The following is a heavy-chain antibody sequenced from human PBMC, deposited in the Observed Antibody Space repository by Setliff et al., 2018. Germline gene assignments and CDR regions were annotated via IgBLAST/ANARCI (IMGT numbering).Heavy chain of an antibody. J-gene: IGHJ4*02. V-gene: IGHV4-39*01. D-gene: IGHD6-19*01. CDR1: GASISSSTYY. CDR3: ARGGYSSGWYGVNNYFDY. CDR2: IFYTGAT. Sequence: SETLSLTCTVSGASISSSTYYWGWIRQPPGKGLEWIGSIFYTGATSYNPSLKSRVTISVDTSKNQFSLKLRSVTAEDTAVYYCARGGYSSGWYGVNNYFDYWGQGTLVTVSS.